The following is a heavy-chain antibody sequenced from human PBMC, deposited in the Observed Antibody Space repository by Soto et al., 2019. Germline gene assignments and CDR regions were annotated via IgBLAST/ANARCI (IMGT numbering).Heavy chain of an antibody. V-gene: IGHV3-48*02. CDR3: ARARGSGILYDMDV. CDR1: GFTSSTYS. J-gene: IGHJ6*02. D-gene: IGHD3-10*01. Sequence: EVQLVDSGGGLVQPGGSLRLSCVASGFTSSTYSMNWVRQAPGKGLEWVSYISSGSGTIYYADSVKGRFTISRDNAKNSMFLQMNSLRDEDTAVYYCARARGSGILYDMDVWGQGTTVTVSS. CDR2: ISSGSGTI.